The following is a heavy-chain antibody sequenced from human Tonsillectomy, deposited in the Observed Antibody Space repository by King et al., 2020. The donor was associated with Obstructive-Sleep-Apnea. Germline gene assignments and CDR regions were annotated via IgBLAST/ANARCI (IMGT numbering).Heavy chain of an antibody. Sequence: QLQESGPGLVKPSETLSLTCTVSGGSISSSIYSWGWIRQPPGKGLEWIGSIYYICSTYYNPSLKSRVTISLDTSKNQFSLKLSSVTAADTAVYYCARDDYGDNSRYFDYWGQGSLVTVSS. CDR3: ARDDYGDNSRYFDY. D-gene: IGHD4-23*01. J-gene: IGHJ4*02. V-gene: IGHV4-39*07. CDR1: GGSISSSIYS. CDR2: IYYICST.